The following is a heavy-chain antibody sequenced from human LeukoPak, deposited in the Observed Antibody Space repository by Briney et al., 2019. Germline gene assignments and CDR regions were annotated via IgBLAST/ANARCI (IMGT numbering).Heavy chain of an antibody. Sequence: GGSLRLSCAASGFTFSSYGMHWVRQAPGKGLEWVAFIRYDGSNKYYADSVKGRFTISRDNAKNSLYLQMNSLRAEDTAVCYCARDHGEAYYFDYWGQGTLVTVSS. V-gene: IGHV3-30*02. CDR3: ARDHGEAYYFDY. D-gene: IGHD4-17*01. J-gene: IGHJ4*02. CDR2: IRYDGSNK. CDR1: GFTFSSYG.